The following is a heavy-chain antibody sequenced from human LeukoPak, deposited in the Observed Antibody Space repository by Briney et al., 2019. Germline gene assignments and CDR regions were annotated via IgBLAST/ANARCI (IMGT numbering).Heavy chain of an antibody. CDR2: IKQDGSEK. D-gene: IGHD6-13*01. CDR1: GFTFSSYW. Sequence: GGSLRLSCAASGFTFSSYWMSWVRQAPGKGLEWVANIKQDGSEKYYVDSVKGRFTISRDNAKNSLYLQMNSLRAEDTAVYYCAREITGSSWTGLLFDYWGQGTLVTVSS. CDR3: AREITGSSWTGLLFDY. J-gene: IGHJ4*02. V-gene: IGHV3-7*01.